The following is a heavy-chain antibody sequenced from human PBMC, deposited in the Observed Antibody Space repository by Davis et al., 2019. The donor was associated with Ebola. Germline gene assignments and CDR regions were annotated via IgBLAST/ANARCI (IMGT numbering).Heavy chain of an antibody. V-gene: IGHV3-53*01. Sequence: PGGSLRPSCAASGFTVSSNYMSWVRQAPGKGLEWVSVIYSGGSTYYADSVKGRFTISRDNSKNTLYLQMNSLRAEDTAVYYCARGVRGVKRYWGQGTLVTVSS. J-gene: IGHJ4*02. CDR3: ARGVRGVKRY. CDR2: IYSGGST. D-gene: IGHD3-10*01. CDR1: GFTVSSNY.